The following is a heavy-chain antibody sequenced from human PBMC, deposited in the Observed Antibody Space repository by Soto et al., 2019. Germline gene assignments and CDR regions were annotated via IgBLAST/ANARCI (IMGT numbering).Heavy chain of an antibody. V-gene: IGHV3-30*18. CDR1: GFTFSSYG. CDR3: AKAPHHRSSGWYYFDY. J-gene: IGHJ4*02. Sequence: VQLVESGGGVVQPGRSLRLSGAASGFTFSSYGKHWVRQAPGKGLEWVAVMSYDGSNKYYADSVKGRFTISRDNSKNTLYLQMNSLRAEDTAVYYCAKAPHHRSSGWYYFDYWGQGTLVTVSS. CDR2: MSYDGSNK. D-gene: IGHD6-19*01.